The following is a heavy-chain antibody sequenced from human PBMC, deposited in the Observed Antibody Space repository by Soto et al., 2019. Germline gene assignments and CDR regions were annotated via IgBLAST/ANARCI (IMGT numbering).Heavy chain of an antibody. CDR3: ARGQWVDFDY. CDR1: GDSVSSNSAA. V-gene: IGHV6-1*01. CDR2: TYYRSKWYN. D-gene: IGHD6-19*01. J-gene: IGHJ4*02. Sequence: PSQTLSLTCDISGDSVSSNSAAWNWISRSPSRGLEWLGRTYYRSKWYNEYALSVKSRITINPDTSKNQFSLQLRSLTPEDTAVYYCARGQWVDFDYWGQGTLVTVSS.